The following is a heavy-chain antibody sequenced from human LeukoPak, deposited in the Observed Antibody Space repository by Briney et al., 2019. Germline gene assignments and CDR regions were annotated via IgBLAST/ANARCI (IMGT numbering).Heavy chain of an antibody. D-gene: IGHD6-19*01. CDR1: GFSFSTYW. CDR3: ARWSSIKVAATENY. CDR2: ISSSSSYI. J-gene: IGHJ4*02. Sequence: GGSLRLSCAASGFSFSTYWMSWVRQAPGKGLEWVSSISSSSSYIYYADSVKGRFTISRDNAKNSLYLQMNSLRAEDAALYHCARWSSIKVAATENYWGQGTLVTVSS. V-gene: IGHV3-21*04.